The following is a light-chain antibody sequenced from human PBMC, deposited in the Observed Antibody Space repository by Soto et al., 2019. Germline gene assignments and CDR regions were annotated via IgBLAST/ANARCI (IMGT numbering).Light chain of an antibody. CDR3: SSYTSSSTYV. Sequence: QSALTQPASVSGFPGQSIAISCPGSSSDVGGYNYVSWYQQHPGKAPKLMVYDVSNRPSGVSNRFTGSKSGNTASLTISGLQAEDEADYYCSSYTSSSTYVFGTGTRSPS. J-gene: IGLJ1*01. CDR1: SSDVGGYNY. V-gene: IGLV2-14*01. CDR2: DVS.